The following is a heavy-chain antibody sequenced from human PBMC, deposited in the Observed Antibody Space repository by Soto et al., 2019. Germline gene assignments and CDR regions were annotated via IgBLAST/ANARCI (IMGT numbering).Heavy chain of an antibody. CDR2: IYFSGST. CDR3: ARHGSY. Sequence: ETLSLTCTVSGVSISNTSYYWGWIRQPPGKGLEWIGTIYFSGSTFYNPSLKSRLTISVDTSKNQFSLRLSSVTAADTAVYYCARHGSYWGQGTLVTVSS. CDR1: GVSISNTSYY. V-gene: IGHV4-39*01. J-gene: IGHJ4*02.